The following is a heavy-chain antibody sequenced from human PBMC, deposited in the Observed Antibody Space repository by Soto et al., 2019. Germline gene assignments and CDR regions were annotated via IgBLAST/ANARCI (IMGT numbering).Heavy chain of an antibody. CDR3: ARDVGAGGY. Sequence: GGSLRLSCAASGFTFSNAWMSWVRQAPGKGLEWVGRIKSKTDGGTTDYAAPVKGRFTISRDDSRNTLYLQMNSLRAEDTAVYYCARDVGAGGYWGQGTLVTVSS. V-gene: IGHV3-15*05. D-gene: IGHD1-26*01. J-gene: IGHJ4*02. CDR1: GFTFSNAW. CDR2: IKSKTDGGTT.